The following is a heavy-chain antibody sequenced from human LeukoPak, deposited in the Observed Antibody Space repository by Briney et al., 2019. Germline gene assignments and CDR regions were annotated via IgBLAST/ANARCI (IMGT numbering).Heavy chain of an antibody. CDR2: ISGSGKST. D-gene: IGHD7-27*01. CDR3: AREHWDFDY. CDR1: GFTFSNYA. Sequence: PGGSLRLSCAASGFTFSNYAITWIRQAPGKGLEWVSEISGSGKSTYYGDSVKGRFTISRDNSKNTLYLQMNSLRAGDTAVYYCAREHWDFDYWGQGTLVTVSS. J-gene: IGHJ4*02. V-gene: IGHV3-23*01.